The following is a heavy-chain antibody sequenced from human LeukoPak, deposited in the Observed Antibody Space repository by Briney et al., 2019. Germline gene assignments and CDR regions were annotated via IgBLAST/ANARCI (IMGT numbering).Heavy chain of an antibody. Sequence: GGSLRLSCAASGFTFSSYAMTWVRQAPGKGLEWVSGISGSGDNTNYADSVKGRFTISRDNSKNTLYLQVNSLRAEDTAVYYCASSPRGNLGLIILDYWGQGTLVTVSS. CDR1: GFTFSSYA. D-gene: IGHD3-16*02. V-gene: IGHV3-23*01. J-gene: IGHJ4*02. CDR2: ISGSGDNT. CDR3: ASSPRGNLGLIILDY.